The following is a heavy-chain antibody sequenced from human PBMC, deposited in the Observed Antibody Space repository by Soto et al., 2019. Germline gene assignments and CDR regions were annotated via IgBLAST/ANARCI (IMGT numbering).Heavy chain of an antibody. V-gene: IGHV4-30-4*01. CDR3: ARVGDRAMAVSD. Sequence: QVQLQESGPGLVKPSQTLSLTCTVSGGSISSGDYYWSWIRQPPGKGLEWIGYIYYSGSTYYNPSLRSRLTISVDTSKNPFSLKLSSVTAADTAVYYCARVGDRAMAVSDWGQGTLVTVSS. J-gene: IGHJ4*02. D-gene: IGHD5-18*01. CDR1: GGSISSGDYY. CDR2: IYYSGST.